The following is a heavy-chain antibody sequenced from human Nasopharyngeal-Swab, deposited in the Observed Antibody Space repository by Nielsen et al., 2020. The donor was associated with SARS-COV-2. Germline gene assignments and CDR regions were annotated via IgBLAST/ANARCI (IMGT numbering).Heavy chain of an antibody. D-gene: IGHD6-13*01. CDR1: GGTFSSYA. CDR3: ARVGIAAAGSGLVRGDY. V-gene: IGHV1-69*13. Sequence: SVKVSRKASGGTFSSYAISWVRQAPGQGLEWMGGIIPIFGTANYAQKFQGRVTITADESTSTAYMELRSLRSDDTAVYYCARVGIAAAGSGLVRGDYWGQGTLVTVSS. J-gene: IGHJ4*02. CDR2: IIPIFGTA.